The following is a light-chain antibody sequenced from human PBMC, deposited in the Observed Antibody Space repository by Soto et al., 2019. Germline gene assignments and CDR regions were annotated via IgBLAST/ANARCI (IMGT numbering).Light chain of an antibody. Sequence: EIVLTQSPDTLSLSPGERAALSCRASQTINTLAWYQRKPGQPPRLLIYGASTRATGVPARFSGSGSGTEFTLTINSLQSEDFAVYYCQRYNNWPLTFGGGTKVDIK. CDR1: QTINT. CDR3: QRYNNWPLT. CDR2: GAS. V-gene: IGKV3-15*01. J-gene: IGKJ4*01.